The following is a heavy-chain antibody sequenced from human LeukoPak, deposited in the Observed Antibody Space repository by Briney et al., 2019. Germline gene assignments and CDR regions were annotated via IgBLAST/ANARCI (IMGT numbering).Heavy chain of an antibody. V-gene: IGHV3-21*01. Sequence: PGGSLRLSCAASGFTFSTYSMNWVRQAPGKGLEWVSSISSSSSYIYYADSVKGRFTISRDNAKNSLYLQINSLRAEDTAVYYCARGGGSTPLSDFDYWGQGTLVTVSS. J-gene: IGHJ4*02. CDR1: GFTFSTYS. CDR2: ISSSSSYI. D-gene: IGHD6-13*01. CDR3: ARGGGSTPLSDFDY.